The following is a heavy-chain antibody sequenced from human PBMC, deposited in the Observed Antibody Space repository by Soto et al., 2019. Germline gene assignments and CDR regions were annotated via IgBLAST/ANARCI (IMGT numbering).Heavy chain of an antibody. J-gene: IGHJ4*02. Sequence: SVKASCNTSGGTFSSYTICWVGPAPGQRLEWMGGIIPIFDTGSNAQKFQGRVTITADESTSTVYMKLSSLSSEDTAVYYCARDNGSGSGFDYWGQGTLVTVSS. CDR1: GGTFSSYT. CDR3: ARDNGSGSGFDY. D-gene: IGHD3-10*01. V-gene: IGHV1-69*13. CDR2: IIPIFDTG.